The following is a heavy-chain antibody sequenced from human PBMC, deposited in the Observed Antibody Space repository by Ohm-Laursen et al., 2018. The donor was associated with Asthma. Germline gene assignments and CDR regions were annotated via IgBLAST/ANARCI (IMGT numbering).Heavy chain of an antibody. CDR2: ISTTSNTI. Sequence: SLRLSCAASGFTFSNYYMSWIRQAPGKGLEWVSYISTTSNTIYYADSVNGRFTVSRDDSKNTLYLQMNSLRPDDTAVYYCARDVMEWYLPAFDFWGQGTLVTVSS. J-gene: IGHJ4*02. D-gene: IGHD3-3*01. V-gene: IGHV3-11*04. CDR1: GFTFSNYY. CDR3: ARDVMEWYLPAFDF.